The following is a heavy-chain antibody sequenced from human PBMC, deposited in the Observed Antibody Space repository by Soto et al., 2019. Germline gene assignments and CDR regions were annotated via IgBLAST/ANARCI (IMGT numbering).Heavy chain of an antibody. D-gene: IGHD2-21*01. J-gene: IGHJ6*02. CDR1: GFTFSNAW. CDR3: ARDCGDCRVCGMDV. CDR2: IKSKTDGGTT. Sequence: PGGSLRLSCAASGFTFSNAWMNWVRQAPGKGLEWVGRIKSKTDGGTTDYAAPVKGRFTISRDDSKNTLYLQMNSLKTEDTAVYYCARDCGDCRVCGMDVWGQGTMVTVSS. V-gene: IGHV3-15*07.